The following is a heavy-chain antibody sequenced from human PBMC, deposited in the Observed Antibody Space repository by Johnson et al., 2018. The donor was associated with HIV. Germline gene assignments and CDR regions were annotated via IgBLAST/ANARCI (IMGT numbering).Heavy chain of an antibody. CDR3: ARAPGFSRAFDI. D-gene: IGHD3-10*01. CDR2: ISYDGIKT. V-gene: IGHV3-30*03. J-gene: IGHJ3*02. Sequence: QVQLVESGGGVVQPGRSLRLSCTVSGIIFSHYGMHWVRQAPGKGLEWVALISYDGIKTYYVDSVKARFTISRDNSKNTLYLQMNRLTAEDTAVYYCARAPGFSRAFDIWGQGTMVTVSS. CDR1: GIIFSHYG.